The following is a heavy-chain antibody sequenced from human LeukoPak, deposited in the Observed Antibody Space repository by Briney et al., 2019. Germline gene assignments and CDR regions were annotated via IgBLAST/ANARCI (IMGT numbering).Heavy chain of an antibody. J-gene: IGHJ5*02. CDR3: ARDRGPYGSVNWFDP. V-gene: IGHV4-59*12. D-gene: IGHD3-10*01. CDR1: GGSISSYY. CDR2: IYYSGST. Sequence: KSSETLSLTCTVSGGSISSYYWSWIRQPPGKGLEWIGYIYYSGSTNYNPSLKSRVTISVDTSKNQFSLKLSSVTAADTAVYYCARDRGPYGSVNWFDPWGQGTLVTVSS.